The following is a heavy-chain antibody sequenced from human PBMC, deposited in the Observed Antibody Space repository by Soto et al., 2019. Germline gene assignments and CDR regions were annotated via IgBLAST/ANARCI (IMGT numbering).Heavy chain of an antibody. V-gene: IGHV3-74*01. CDR2: ISTDGSST. J-gene: IGHJ4*02. D-gene: IGHD2-2*01. CDR3: ARATGSNHPFDY. Sequence: EVQLVESGGGLVQPGGSLRLSCAATGFTFSTYWMHWVRQGLGKGLVWVSRISTDGSSTTYADSVKGRFTISRDNAKNTLYLQMNSLRAEDTAVYYCARATGSNHPFDYWGQGSLVTVSS. CDR1: GFTFSTYW.